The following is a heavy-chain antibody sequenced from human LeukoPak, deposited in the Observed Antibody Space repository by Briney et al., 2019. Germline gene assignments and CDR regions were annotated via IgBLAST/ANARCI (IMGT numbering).Heavy chain of an antibody. J-gene: IGHJ1*01. Sequence: GGSLRLSCAASGFTFSSYAMSWVRQAPGKGLEWVSAISGSGGSTYYADSVKGRFTISRDNSKNTLYLQMNGLRAEDTAVYYCAKDQIGYCGGDCYSVYFQHWGQGTLVTVSS. CDR3: AKDQIGYCGGDCYSVYFQH. V-gene: IGHV3-23*01. CDR1: GFTFSSYA. CDR2: ISGSGGST. D-gene: IGHD2-21*02.